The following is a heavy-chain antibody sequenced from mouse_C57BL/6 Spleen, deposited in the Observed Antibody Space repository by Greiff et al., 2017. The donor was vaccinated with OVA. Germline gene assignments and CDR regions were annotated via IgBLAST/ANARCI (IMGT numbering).Heavy chain of an antibody. CDR1: GYSITSGYY. CDR2: ISYDGSN. Sequence: EVKLVESGPGLVKPSQSLSLTCSVTGYSITSGYYWNWIRQFPGNKLEWMGYISYDGSNNYNPSLKNRISITRDTSKNQFFLKLNSVTTEDTATYYCAELSWFAYWGQGTLVTVSA. D-gene: IGHD4-1*01. CDR3: AELSWFAY. J-gene: IGHJ3*01. V-gene: IGHV3-6*01.